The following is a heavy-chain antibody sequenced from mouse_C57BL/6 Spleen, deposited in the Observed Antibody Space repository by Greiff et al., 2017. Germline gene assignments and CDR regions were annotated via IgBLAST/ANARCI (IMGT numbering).Heavy chain of an antibody. V-gene: IGHV2-5*01. D-gene: IGHD1-1*01. CDR1: GFSLTSYG. Sequence: VQGVESGPGLVQPSQSLSITCTVSGFSLTSYGVHWVRQSPGKGLEWLGVIWRGGSTDYNAAFMSRLSITKDNSKSQVFFKMNSLQADDTAIYYCALNYYGSSSYYFDYWGQGTTLTVSS. CDR2: IWRGGST. J-gene: IGHJ2*01. CDR3: ALNYYGSSSYYFDY.